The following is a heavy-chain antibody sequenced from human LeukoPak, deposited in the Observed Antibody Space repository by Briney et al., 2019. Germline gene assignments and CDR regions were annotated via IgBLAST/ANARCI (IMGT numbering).Heavy chain of an antibody. V-gene: IGHV5-51*01. D-gene: IGHD3-22*01. CDR3: ARTRESPYDSSGYGFDY. J-gene: IGHJ4*02. CDR2: IYPGDSDT. CDR1: GYSLTSYW. Sequence: GESLKISCKGSGYSLTSYWIGWVRQMPGKGLEWMGIIYPGDSDTRYSPSFQGQVTISADKSISTAYLQWSSLKASDTAMYYCARTRESPYDSSGYGFDYWGQGTLVTVSS.